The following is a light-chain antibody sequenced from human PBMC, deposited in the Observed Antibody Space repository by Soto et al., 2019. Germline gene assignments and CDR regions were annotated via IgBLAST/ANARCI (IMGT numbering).Light chain of an antibody. CDR3: QKYDVAPG. Sequence: DIQMTQSPSSLSASVGDRVTITCRASQGISNYLAWYQQKPGKVPKLLIYAASTLQLGVPSRFSGSGSGTEFTLTISGLQPEDVGTYYCQKYDVAPGFGGGTKVEIK. CDR1: QGISNY. J-gene: IGKJ4*01. CDR2: AAS. V-gene: IGKV1-27*01.